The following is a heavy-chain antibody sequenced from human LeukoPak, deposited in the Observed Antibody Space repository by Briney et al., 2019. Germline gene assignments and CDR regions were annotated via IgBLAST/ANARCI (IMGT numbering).Heavy chain of an antibody. D-gene: IGHD6-19*01. CDR1: GYTFTGYY. CDR3: ARDRSGWPPFDY. V-gene: IGHV1-46*01. J-gene: IGHJ4*02. CDR2: INPSGGST. Sequence: GASVKVSCKASGYTFTGYYMHWVRQAPGQGLEWMGIINPSGGSTSYAQKFQGRVTMTRDTSTSTVYMELSSLRSEDTAVYYCARDRSGWPPFDYWGQGTLVTVSS.